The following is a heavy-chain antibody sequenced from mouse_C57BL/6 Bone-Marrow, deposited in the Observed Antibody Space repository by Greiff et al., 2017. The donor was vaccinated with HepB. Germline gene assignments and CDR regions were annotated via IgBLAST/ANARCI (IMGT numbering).Heavy chain of an antibody. V-gene: IGHV1-50*01. CDR2: IDPSDSYT. J-gene: IGHJ1*03. CDR3: ARYYSNSWWYFDV. D-gene: IGHD2-5*01. Sequence: VKLQQPGAELVKPGASVKLSCKASGYTFTSYWMQWVKQRPGQGLEWIGEIDPSDSYTNYNQKFKGKATLTVDTSSSTAYMQLSSLTSEDSAVYYCARYYSNSWWYFDVWGTGTTVTVSS. CDR1: GYTFTSYW.